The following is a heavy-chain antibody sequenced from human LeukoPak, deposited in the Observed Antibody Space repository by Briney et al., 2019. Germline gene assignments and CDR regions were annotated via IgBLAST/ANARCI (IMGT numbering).Heavy chain of an antibody. V-gene: IGHV3-30-3*01. CDR2: ISYDGSNK. Sequence: GGSLRLSCAASGFTFSSYAMHWVRQAPGKGLEWVAVISYDGSNKYYADSVKGRFTISRDNSKNTLYLQMNSLRAEDTAVYYCAKDKSYDSSPSIQADYFDYWGQGTLVTVSS. D-gene: IGHD3-22*01. J-gene: IGHJ4*02. CDR1: GFTFSSYA. CDR3: AKDKSYDSSPSIQADYFDY.